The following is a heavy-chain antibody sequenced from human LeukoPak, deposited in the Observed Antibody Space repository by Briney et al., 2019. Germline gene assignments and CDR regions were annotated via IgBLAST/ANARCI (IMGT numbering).Heavy chain of an antibody. D-gene: IGHD5-18*01. J-gene: IGHJ4*02. CDR1: GFTFSSYA. CDR2: ISGSGGST. CDR3: AKDPQIQLRQIGVFWYFDY. V-gene: IGHV3-23*01. Sequence: GGSLRLSCAASGFTFSSYAMSWVRQAPGKGLEWVSAISGSGGSTYYADSVKGRFTISRDNSKNTLYLQMNSLRAEDTAVYYCAKDPQIQLRQIGVFWYFDYWGQGTLVTVSS.